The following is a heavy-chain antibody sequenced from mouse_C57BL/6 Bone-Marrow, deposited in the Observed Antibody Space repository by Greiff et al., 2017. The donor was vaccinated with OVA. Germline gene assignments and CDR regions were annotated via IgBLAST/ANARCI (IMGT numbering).Heavy chain of an antibody. CDR2: IYPGSGNT. J-gene: IGHJ3*01. V-gene: IGHV1-76*01. CDR1: GYTFTDYY. Sequence: VQLQESGAELVRPGASVKLSCKASGYTFTDYYINWVKQRPGQGLEWIARIYPGSGNTYYNEKFKGKATLTAEKSSSTAYMQLSSLTSEDSAVYFCARYWSHWGQGTLVTVSA. CDR3: ARYWSH.